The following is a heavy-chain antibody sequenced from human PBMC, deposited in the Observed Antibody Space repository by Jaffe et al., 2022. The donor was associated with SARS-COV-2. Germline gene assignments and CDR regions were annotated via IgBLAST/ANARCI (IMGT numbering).Heavy chain of an antibody. D-gene: IGHD1-1*01. CDR1: GFTFSGTW. CDR2: IKMKVEGETT. Sequence: EVQLVESGGGLVKPGGSLRLSCAASGFTFSGTWMNWVRQPPGKGLEWVGHIKMKVEGETTNYAAPVKGRFTISRDDSKNTLYLQMNSLKIEDTATYYCASDDSLLGAGEIDYWGQGTLVTVSS. V-gene: IGHV3-15*01. CDR3: ASDDSLLGAGEIDY. J-gene: IGHJ4*02.